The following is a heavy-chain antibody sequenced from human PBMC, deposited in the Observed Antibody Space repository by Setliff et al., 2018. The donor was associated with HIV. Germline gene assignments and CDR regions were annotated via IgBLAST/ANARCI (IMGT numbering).Heavy chain of an antibody. CDR3: ARGHCSGTNCYGVDYYGMDV. CDR1: SYSVTSGYY. J-gene: IGHJ6*02. D-gene: IGHD2-2*01. CDR2: MYPSGSS. V-gene: IGHV4-38-2*02. Sequence: SETLSLTCTVSSYSVTSGYYWAWIRQPPGKGLEWIGNMYPSGSSYFNPTLQSRVTMSADTSKKQFFLKLTSVTAADTAVYYCARGHCSGTNCYGVDYYGMDVWGQGTTVTVSS.